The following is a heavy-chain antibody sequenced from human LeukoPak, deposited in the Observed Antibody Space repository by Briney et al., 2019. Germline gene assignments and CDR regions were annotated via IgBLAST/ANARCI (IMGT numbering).Heavy chain of an antibody. Sequence: GASVKVSCKASGYTFTGYYMHWVRQAPGQGLEWMGWINPNSGGTNYAQKFQGRDTMTRDTSISTAYMELSRLRSDDTAVYYCARELDTAMAAYFDYWGQGTLVTVSS. CDR2: INPNSGGT. CDR3: ARELDTAMAAYFDY. V-gene: IGHV1-2*02. D-gene: IGHD5-18*01. J-gene: IGHJ4*02. CDR1: GYTFTGYY.